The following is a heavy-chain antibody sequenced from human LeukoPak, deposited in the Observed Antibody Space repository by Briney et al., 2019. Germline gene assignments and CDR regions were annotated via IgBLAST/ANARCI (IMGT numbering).Heavy chain of an antibody. V-gene: IGHV3-9*01. D-gene: IGHD6-19*01. Sequence: GGSLRLSCAASGFTFDDYAMHWVRQAPGKDLEGVSGISWNSGSIGYADSVKGRFTISRDNAKNSLYLQMNSLRAEDTALYYCAKDGSSGWGYNWFDPWGQGTLVTVSS. CDR3: AKDGSSGWGYNWFDP. CDR1: GFTFDDYA. J-gene: IGHJ5*02. CDR2: ISWNSGSI.